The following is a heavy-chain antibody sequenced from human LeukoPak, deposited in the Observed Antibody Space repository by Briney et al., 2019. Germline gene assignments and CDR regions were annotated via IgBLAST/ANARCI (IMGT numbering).Heavy chain of an antibody. CDR2: IIPIFGTA. V-gene: IGHV1-69*13. J-gene: IGHJ2*01. CDR1: GGTFSSYA. D-gene: IGHD2-2*01. CDR3: ALTYCSSTSCDWYFDL. Sequence: SVKVSCKASGGTFSSYAISWVRQAPGQGLEWMGGIIPIFGTANYAQKFQGRVTITADESTSTAYMELSSLRSEDTAVYYCALTYCSSTSCDWYFDLWGRGTLVTVSS.